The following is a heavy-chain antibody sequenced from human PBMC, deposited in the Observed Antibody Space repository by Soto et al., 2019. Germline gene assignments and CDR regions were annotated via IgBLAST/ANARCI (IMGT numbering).Heavy chain of an antibody. CDR1: GFTFRRHG. J-gene: IGHJ5*02. Sequence: QEQLVESGGGVVQPGMSLRLSCEGSGFTFRRHGMHWVRQSPVKGLEWLAVIWYDGSEQYYADSVKGRFTISRDNSKNMLYLQLNTLTVEDTAVYYCARWSNHKVVDPWGQGTMVTVS. D-gene: IGHD2-8*02. CDR3: ARWSNHKVVDP. CDR2: IWYDGSEQ. V-gene: IGHV3-33*03.